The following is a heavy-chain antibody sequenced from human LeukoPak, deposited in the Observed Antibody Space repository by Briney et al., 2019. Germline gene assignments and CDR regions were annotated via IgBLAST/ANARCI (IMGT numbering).Heavy chain of an antibody. Sequence: GGSLRLSCADSGFTFSNAWMSWVRQAPGKGLEWVGRIKSKTDGGTTDYAAPVKGRFTISRDDSKNTLHLQMNSLKTEDTAVYYCTTLLPDYYFDYWGQGTLVTVSS. CDR1: GFTFSNAW. V-gene: IGHV3-15*01. CDR2: IKSKTDGGTT. J-gene: IGHJ4*02. CDR3: TTLLPDYYFDY. D-gene: IGHD1-26*01.